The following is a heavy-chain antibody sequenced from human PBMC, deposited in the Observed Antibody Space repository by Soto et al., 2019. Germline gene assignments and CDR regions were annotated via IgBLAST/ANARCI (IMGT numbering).Heavy chain of an antibody. CDR3: ARQGSYYGSGSYDYYYGMDV. V-gene: IGHV5-51*01. Sequence: GESLKISCKGSGYSFTNYWIGWVRQKPGKGLEWMGTIFPGDSDTNYSPSFQGHVTISADKSISTAYLQWSSLKASDTAMYYCARQGSYYGSGSYDYYYGMDVWGQGTTVTVSS. CDR2: IFPGDSDT. CDR1: GYSFTNYW. D-gene: IGHD3-10*01. J-gene: IGHJ6*02.